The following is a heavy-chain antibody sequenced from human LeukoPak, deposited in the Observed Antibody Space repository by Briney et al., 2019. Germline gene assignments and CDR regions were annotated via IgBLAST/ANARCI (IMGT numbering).Heavy chain of an antibody. CDR1: GFTVSSYW. V-gene: IGHV3-7*03. J-gene: IGHJ4*02. CDR3: AKDDGAAAGGEFDY. D-gene: IGHD6-13*01. CDR2: IKEDGSEK. Sequence: HPGGSLRLACAASGFTVSSYWMSWVRQARGEGLGWVANIKEDGSEKYYVDSVKGRFTISRDNAKNSLYLQMNSLRAEDTALYYCAKDDGAAAGGEFDYWGQGTLVTVSS.